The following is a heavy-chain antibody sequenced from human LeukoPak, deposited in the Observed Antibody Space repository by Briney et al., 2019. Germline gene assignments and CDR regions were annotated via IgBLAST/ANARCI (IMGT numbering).Heavy chain of an antibody. D-gene: IGHD6-19*01. J-gene: IGHJ4*02. CDR1: GYTFTDYY. V-gene: IGHV1-69-2*01. CDR3: ATPGLNSSRLRFDY. CDR2: VDPEDGET. Sequence: ASVKVSCKVSGYTFTDYYMHWVQQAPGKGLEWMGLVDPEDGETIYAEKFQGRVTITADTSTDTAYMELSSLRFEDTAVYYCATPGLNSSRLRFDYWGQGTLVTVSS.